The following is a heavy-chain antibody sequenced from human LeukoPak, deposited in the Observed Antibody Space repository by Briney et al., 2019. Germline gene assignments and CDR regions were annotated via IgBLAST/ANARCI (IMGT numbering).Heavy chain of an antibody. Sequence: GGSLRLSCAASGFSFSTYAMTWVRQAPGRGLEWVSAISTSGSNTNYVDSVKGRFTISRDNSKNTQYLQMNSLRAEDTAVYYCAKTPRGYYDSSGYYYDYWGQGTLVTVSS. V-gene: IGHV3-23*01. D-gene: IGHD3-22*01. CDR1: GFSFSTYA. CDR2: ISTSGSNT. J-gene: IGHJ4*02. CDR3: AKTPRGYYDSSGYYYDY.